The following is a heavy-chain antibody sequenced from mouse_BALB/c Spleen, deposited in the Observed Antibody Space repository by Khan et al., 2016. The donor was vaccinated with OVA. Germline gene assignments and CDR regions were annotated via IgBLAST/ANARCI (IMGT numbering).Heavy chain of an antibody. J-gene: IGHJ1*01. CDR2: INTYTGEP. CDR1: GYTFTNYG. V-gene: IGHV9-1*02. Sequence: QIQLVQSGPELKKPGETVKISCKASGYTFTNYGMNWVKQAPGKGLKWMGWINTYTGEPTYTDDFKGRFAFSLETSASTAYLQINNLKNEDMATYFCARGASDGYFDSWGAGTTVTVSS. CDR3: ARGASDGYFDS.